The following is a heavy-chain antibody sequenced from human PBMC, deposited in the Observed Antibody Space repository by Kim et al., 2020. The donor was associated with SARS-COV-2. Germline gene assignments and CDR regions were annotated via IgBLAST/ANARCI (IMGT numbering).Heavy chain of an antibody. CDR2: FDPEDGET. CDR1: GYTLTELS. J-gene: IGHJ4*02. V-gene: IGHV1-24*01. CDR3: AAEAYCSGGSCYSGFDY. Sequence: ASVKVSCKVSGYTLTELSMHWVRQAPGKGLEWMGGFDPEDGETIYAQKFQGRVTMTEDTSTDTAYMELSSLRSEDTAVYYCAAEAYCSGGSCYSGFDYWGQGTLVTVSS. D-gene: IGHD2-15*01.